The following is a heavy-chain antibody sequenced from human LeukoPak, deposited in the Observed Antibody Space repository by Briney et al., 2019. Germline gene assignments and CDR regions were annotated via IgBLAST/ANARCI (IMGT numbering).Heavy chain of an antibody. CDR3: ARKGTAMPFDY. J-gene: IGHJ4*02. V-gene: IGHV4-61*02. CDR1: GGSISSGRYY. Sequence: PSQTLSLTCTVSGGSISSGRYYWSWIRQPAGNGLEWIGRIYTSGSTNYNPSLKSRVTISVDTSKNQFSLKLSSVTAADTAVYYCARKGTAMPFDYWGQGTLVTVSS. CDR2: IYTSGST. D-gene: IGHD5-18*01.